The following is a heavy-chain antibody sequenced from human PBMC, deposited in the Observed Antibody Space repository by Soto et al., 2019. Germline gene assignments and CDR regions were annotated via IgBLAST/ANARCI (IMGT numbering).Heavy chain of an antibody. CDR3: ARDRHTVTTGDAFDI. V-gene: IGHV3-33*01. CDR1: GFTFSSYG. D-gene: IGHD4-17*01. CDR2: IWDAGSNK. J-gene: IGHJ3*02. Sequence: QVQLVESGGGVVQPGRSLRLSCAASGFTFSSYGMHWVRQAPGKGLEWVAVIWDAGSNKYYADSVKGRFTISRDNSKNTLYLQMNSLRAEDTAVYYCARDRHTVTTGDAFDIWGQGTMVTVSS.